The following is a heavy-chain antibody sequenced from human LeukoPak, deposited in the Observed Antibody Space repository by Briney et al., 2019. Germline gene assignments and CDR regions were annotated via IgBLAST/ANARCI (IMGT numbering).Heavy chain of an antibody. Sequence: SQTLSLTCAISGDSVSSNSAAWSWIRQSPSRGLEWLGRTYYRSKWYNDYALSVESRITINPDTSKNHFSLQLNSVTPEDTAVYFCAGNSVSGTAAAANTFDFWGQGTMVTVSS. CDR1: GDSVSSNSAA. CDR3: AGNSVSGTAAAANTFDF. V-gene: IGHV6-1*01. CDR2: TYYRSKWYN. J-gene: IGHJ3*01. D-gene: IGHD1-26*01.